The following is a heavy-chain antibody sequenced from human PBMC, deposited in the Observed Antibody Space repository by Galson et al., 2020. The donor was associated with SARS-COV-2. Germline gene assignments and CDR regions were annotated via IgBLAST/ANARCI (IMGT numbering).Heavy chain of an antibody. Sequence: GELLKIFCAAPGITYWMHWVRHAPGTGLVWVLRINSDGSTTNYADSVKGRFTISRDNAKNTLYLQMNSLRAEDTAVYYCARGAYGSGGGVDYWGQGTLVTVSS. CDR2: INSDGSTT. CDR3: ARGAYGSGGGVDY. V-gene: IGHV3-74*01. J-gene: IGHJ4*02. D-gene: IGHD3-10*01. CDR1: GITYW.